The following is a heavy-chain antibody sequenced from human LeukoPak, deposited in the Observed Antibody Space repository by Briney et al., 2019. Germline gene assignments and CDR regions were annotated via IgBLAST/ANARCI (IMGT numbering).Heavy chain of an antibody. CDR3: ARGRISMTVDDAFDI. CDR1: GGSFSGYY. Sequence: SETLSLTCAVYGGSFSGYYWSWIRQPPGKGLEWIGEINHSGSTNYNPSLKSRVTISVDTSKNQFSLKLSSVTAADTAVYYCARGRISMTVDDAFDIWGQGTMVTVSS. CDR2: INHSGST. J-gene: IGHJ3*02. D-gene: IGHD3-22*01. V-gene: IGHV4-34*01.